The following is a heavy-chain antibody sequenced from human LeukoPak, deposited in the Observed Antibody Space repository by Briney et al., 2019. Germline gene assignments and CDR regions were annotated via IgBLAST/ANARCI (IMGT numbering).Heavy chain of an antibody. CDR3: ARDLEYPNRFFDY. CDR2: IIPIFGTA. CDR1: GYTFTSYG. Sequence: ASVKVSCKASGYTFTSYGISWVRQAPGQGLEWMGGIIPIFGTANYAQKFQGRVTITADESTSTAYMELSSLRSEDTAVYYCARDLEYPNRFFDYWGQGTLVTVSS. J-gene: IGHJ4*02. D-gene: IGHD2/OR15-2a*01. V-gene: IGHV1-69*13.